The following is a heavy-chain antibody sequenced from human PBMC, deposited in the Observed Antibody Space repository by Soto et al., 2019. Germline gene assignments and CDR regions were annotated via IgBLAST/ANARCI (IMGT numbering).Heavy chain of an antibody. CDR1: GFTFSRYG. CDR2: VSHDGLAQ. V-gene: IGHV3-30*18. J-gene: IGHJ4*02. Sequence: PGGSLRLSCEGSGFTFSRYGMHWVRQAPGMGLEWVAVVSHDGLAQYYGDSVKGRFTISRDNSQNTLYLQMNNLRTEDTAIYYCAKETIAVGGPNYFDYWGQGTLVTAS. CDR3: AKETIAVGGPNYFDY. D-gene: IGHD6-19*01.